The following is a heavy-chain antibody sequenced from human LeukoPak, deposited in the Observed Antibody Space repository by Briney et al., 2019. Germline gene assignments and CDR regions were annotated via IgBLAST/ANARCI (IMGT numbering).Heavy chain of an antibody. D-gene: IGHD4/OR15-4a*01. CDR1: GGSFTGYY. CDR2: VNHRGDT. J-gene: IGHJ4*02. Sequence: KPSETLSLTCAVYGGSFTGYYWSWIRQSPGKGLQWIAEVNHRGDTNYNPSVKGRVTISVDTSKNQFSLKLSSVTAADTAMYYCARRPIPDYGDGFEYWGQGTLVTVSS. V-gene: IGHV4-34*01. CDR3: ARRPIPDYGDGFEY.